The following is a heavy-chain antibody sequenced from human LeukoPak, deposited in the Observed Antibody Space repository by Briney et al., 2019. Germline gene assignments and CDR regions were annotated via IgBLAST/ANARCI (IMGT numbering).Heavy chain of an antibody. J-gene: IGHJ4*02. V-gene: IGHV3-53*01. D-gene: IGHD3/OR15-3a*01. CDR2: IYSDGST. CDR1: GFSVSTSY. Sequence: GGSLRLSCAASGFSVSTSYINWVRQAPGKGLEWVSVIYSDGSTKYADSVKARFTISRDNSKNTVYLQMKSLRVEDTAVYYCARGTLDNWGQGTLVTVSS. CDR3: ARGTLDN.